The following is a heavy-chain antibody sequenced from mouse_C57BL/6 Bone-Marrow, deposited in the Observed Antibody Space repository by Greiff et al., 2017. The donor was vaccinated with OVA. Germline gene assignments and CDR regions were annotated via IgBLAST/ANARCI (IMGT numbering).Heavy chain of an antibody. Sequence: QVQLKQSGPGILQPSQTLSLTCSFSGFSLSTFGMGVGWIRQPSGKGLEWLAHIWWDDDKYYNPALKSRLTISKDTSKNQVFLKIANVDTADTATYYCARMWDPDYYGSSYEYAMDYWGQGTSVTVSS. J-gene: IGHJ4*01. D-gene: IGHD1-1*01. CDR3: ARMWDPDYYGSSYEYAMDY. CDR2: IWWDDDK. CDR1: GFSLSTFGMG. V-gene: IGHV8-8*01.